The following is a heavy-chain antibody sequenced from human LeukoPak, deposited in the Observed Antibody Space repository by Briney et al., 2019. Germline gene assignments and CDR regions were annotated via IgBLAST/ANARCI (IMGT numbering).Heavy chain of an antibody. CDR1: GFTFSSYG. J-gene: IGHJ4*02. CDR3: TTDGVGHTTTDY. D-gene: IGHD1-26*01. Sequence: GGSLRLSCAASGFTFSSYGMHWVRQAPGKGLEWVAVISYDGSNKYYADSVKGRFTISRDNSKNTLYLQMNSLRAEDTAVYYCTTDGVGHTTTDYWGQGTLVTVSS. V-gene: IGHV3-30*03. CDR2: ISYDGSNK.